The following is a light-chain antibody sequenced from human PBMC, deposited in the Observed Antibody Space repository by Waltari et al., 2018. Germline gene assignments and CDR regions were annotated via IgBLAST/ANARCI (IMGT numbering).Light chain of an antibody. Sequence: EIVLTQSPGSLSSSPGERVTLSCRASQSVSRAWAWYQQKPGQAPRLLTLGASNRATGIPDRFSGSGSGTDFSLTISRLEPEDLAVYYCQHYVRLPATFGRGTKVEIK. CDR2: GAS. J-gene: IGKJ1*01. CDR1: QSVSRAW. V-gene: IGKV3-20*01. CDR3: QHYVRLPAT.